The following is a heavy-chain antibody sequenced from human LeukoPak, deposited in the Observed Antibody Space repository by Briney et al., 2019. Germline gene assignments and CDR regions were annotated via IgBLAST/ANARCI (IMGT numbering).Heavy chain of an antibody. CDR3: ARDQLDIVVVPAAYYYYYGMDV. J-gene: IGHJ6*04. CDR1: GFTFSSHG. V-gene: IGHV3-33*01. CDR2: IWYDGSNK. Sequence: GRSLRLSCAASGFTFSSHGMHWVRQAPGKGLEWVAVIWYDGSNKYYADSVKGRFTISRDNSKNTLYLQMNSLRAEDTAVYYCARDQLDIVVVPAAYYYYYGMDVWGKGTTVTVSS. D-gene: IGHD2-2*03.